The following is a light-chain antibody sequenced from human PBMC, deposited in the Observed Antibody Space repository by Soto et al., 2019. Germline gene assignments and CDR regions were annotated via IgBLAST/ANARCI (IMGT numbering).Light chain of an antibody. V-gene: IGKV3-15*01. CDR2: GAS. J-gene: IGKJ1*01. CDR1: QGVSRK. Sequence: DIVMTQSPATLSVAPGERFTFSCSASQGVSRKLAWYQHKPGEAPMLLISGASTGATGIPARFSGRGSGTEFTLTISSQHTEVFSGYYWQQYHLSGTFGLGTKVDIK. CDR3: QQYHLSGT.